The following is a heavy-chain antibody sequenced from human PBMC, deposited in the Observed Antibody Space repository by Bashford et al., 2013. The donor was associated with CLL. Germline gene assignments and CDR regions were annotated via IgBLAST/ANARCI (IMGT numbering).Heavy chain of an antibody. D-gene: IGHD6-19*01. V-gene: IGHV5-51*01. Sequence: GESLKISCKGSGYSFTSVLGSARVRQMPGKAWSGWGSSILVTLIPDTARPSKARSPSSADKSISTAYLQWSSLKASDTAMYYCARRIPSIAVAGNWMEDYYYYGMDVWGQGTTVTVSS. CDR3: ARRIPSIAVAGNWMEDYYYYGMDV. J-gene: IGHJ6*02. CDR1: GYSFTSVL. CDR2: SILVTLIP.